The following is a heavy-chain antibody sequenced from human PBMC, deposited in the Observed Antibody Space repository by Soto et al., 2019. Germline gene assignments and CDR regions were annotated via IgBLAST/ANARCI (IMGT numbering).Heavy chain of an antibody. CDR1: GFTFSSYT. D-gene: IGHD1-26*01. CDR3: VRAPSGSYPEFDY. CDR2: ITYDGSNE. J-gene: IGHJ4*02. V-gene: IGHV3-30*04. Sequence: GGSLRLSCAASGFTFSSYTMHWVRQAPGKGLEWVGVITYDGSNEYCADSVKGRFTISRDNSRNMLYLQMNSLRPDDTAVYHCVRAPSGSYPEFDYWGQGTLVTVSS.